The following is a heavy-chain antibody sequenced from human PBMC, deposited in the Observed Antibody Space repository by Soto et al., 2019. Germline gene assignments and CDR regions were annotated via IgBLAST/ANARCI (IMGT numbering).Heavy chain of an antibody. V-gene: IGHV3-23*01. J-gene: IGHJ5*02. Sequence: PGGSLRPPSAASGFTFSSYAMSWVRQAPGKGLEWVSAISGSGGSTYYADSAKGRFTISRDNSKNTLYLQMNSLRAEDTGVYYCAKDTVGLPLTAQFNWFDPWGQGTLVTVSS. CDR3: AKDTVGLPLTAQFNWFDP. D-gene: IGHD4-17*01. CDR2: ISGSGGST. CDR1: GFTFSSYA.